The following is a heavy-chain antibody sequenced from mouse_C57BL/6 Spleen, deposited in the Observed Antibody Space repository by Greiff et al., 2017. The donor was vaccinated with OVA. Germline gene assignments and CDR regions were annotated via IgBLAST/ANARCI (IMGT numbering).Heavy chain of an antibody. V-gene: IGHV2-2*01. CDR2: IWSGGST. CDR3: ARNDYGSSYWYFDV. Sequence: QVQLKESGPGLVQPSQSLSITCTASGFSLTSYGVHWVRQSPGKGLEWLGVIWSGGSTDYNAAFISRLSISKDNAKRQVFFKMNNLQADDTAIYDGARNDYGSSYWYFDVWGTGTTVTVSS. CDR1: GFSLTSYG. D-gene: IGHD1-1*01. J-gene: IGHJ1*03.